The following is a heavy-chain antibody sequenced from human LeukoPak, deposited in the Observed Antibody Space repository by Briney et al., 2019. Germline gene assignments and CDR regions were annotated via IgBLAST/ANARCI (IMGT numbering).Heavy chain of an antibody. D-gene: IGHD2-21*01. CDR3: ARDGWVIGEFDI. Sequence: PGGSLRLSCAASGFTLSTYWMTWVRQAPGKGLEWVANIKQDGSEKYYVDSVKGRFTISRDNAKNSLYLQMNSLRAEDTAVYHCARDGWVIGEFDIWGQGTMVTVSS. CDR2: IKQDGSEK. V-gene: IGHV3-7*01. J-gene: IGHJ3*02. CDR1: GFTLSTYW.